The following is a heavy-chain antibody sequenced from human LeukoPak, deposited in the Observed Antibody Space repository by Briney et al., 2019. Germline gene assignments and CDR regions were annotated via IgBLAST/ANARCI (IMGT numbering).Heavy chain of an antibody. J-gene: IGHJ5*01. V-gene: IGHV3-21*01. CDR3: ARNNWFGEFENWFDS. Sequence: GGSLRLSCAASGFTFSSYAMHWVRQAPGKGPEWVSSISSSSSYIYCGDSMKGRFTISRDNAKNSLYLQMNSLRAEDTAVYYCARNNWFGEFENWFDSWGQGTLVTVSS. CDR1: GFTFSSYA. CDR2: ISSSSSYI. D-gene: IGHD3-10*01.